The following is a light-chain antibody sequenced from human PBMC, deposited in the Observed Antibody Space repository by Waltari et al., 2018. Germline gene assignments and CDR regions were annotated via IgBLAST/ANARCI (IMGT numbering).Light chain of an antibody. J-gene: IGLJ1*01. CDR3: SSYAGSNYYV. CDR1: SSDAGGYNY. Sequence: QSALTQPPPASGSPGQSVTISCTGTSSDAGGYNYVSWYQQHSGKAPKLMIYEVSKRPSGVPDRFSGSKSGNTASLTVSGLQDEDEADYYCSSYAGSNYYVFGTGTKVTVL. V-gene: IGLV2-8*01. CDR2: EVS.